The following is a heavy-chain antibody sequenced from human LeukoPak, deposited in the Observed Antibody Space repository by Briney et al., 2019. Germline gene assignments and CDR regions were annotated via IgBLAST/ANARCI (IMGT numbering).Heavy chain of an antibody. D-gene: IGHD2-15*01. V-gene: IGHV4-4*07. CDR2: IYTSRST. CDR1: GGSISSYY. CDR3: ARKYCSGGSCCYDY. J-gene: IGHJ4*02. Sequence: SETLSLTCTVSGGSISSYYWSWIRQRAGKGLEWMGRIYTSRSTNYNHSLKSRATMSVDTSKNQFSLKLSSVTAADTAVYYCARKYCSGGSCCYDYWGQGTLVTVSS.